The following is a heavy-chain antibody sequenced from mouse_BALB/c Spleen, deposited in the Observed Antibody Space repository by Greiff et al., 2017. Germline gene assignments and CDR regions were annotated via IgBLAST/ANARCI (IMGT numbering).Heavy chain of an antibody. CDR1: GYTFTDYN. Sequence: VQLQQSGPELVKPGASVKISCKASGYTFTDYNMHWVKQSHGKSLEWIGYIYPYNGGTGYNQKFKSKATLTVDNSSSTAYMELRSLTSEDSAVYYCARPKLGRGAMDYWGQGTSVTVSS. D-gene: IGHD4-1*01. CDR3: ARPKLGRGAMDY. J-gene: IGHJ4*01. V-gene: IGHV1S29*02. CDR2: IYPYNGGT.